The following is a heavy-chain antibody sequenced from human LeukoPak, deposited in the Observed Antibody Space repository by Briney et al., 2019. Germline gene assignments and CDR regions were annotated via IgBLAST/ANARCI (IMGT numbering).Heavy chain of an antibody. J-gene: IGHJ4*02. V-gene: IGHV3-21*01. CDR3: ARRMYYSASDSTLAKSIDY. CDR2: ITSTSSYI. Sequence: GGSLRLSCAASGFTFSTYTLNWVRQAPGKGLEWVSCITSTSSYIYYADSVKGRFTISRDNAKNSLYLQMNSLRAEDTAVYYCARRMYYSASDSTLAKSIDYWGQGTLVTVSS. CDR1: GFTFSTYT. D-gene: IGHD3-10*01.